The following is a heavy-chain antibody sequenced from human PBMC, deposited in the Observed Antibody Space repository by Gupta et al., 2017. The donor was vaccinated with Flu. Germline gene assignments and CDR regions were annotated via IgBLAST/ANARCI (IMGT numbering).Heavy chain of an antibody. CDR3: ARGRGSSIAARGAGYYYYGMDV. CDR2: INHSGST. CDR1: GGSFSGYY. Sequence: QVQLQQWGAGLLKPSETLSLTCAVYGGSFSGYYWSWIRQPPGKGLEWIGEINHSGSTNYNPSLKSRVTISVDTSKNQFSLKLSSVTAADTAVYYCARGRGSSIAARGAGYYYYGMDVWGQGTTVTVSS. D-gene: IGHD6-6*01. J-gene: IGHJ6*02. V-gene: IGHV4-34*01.